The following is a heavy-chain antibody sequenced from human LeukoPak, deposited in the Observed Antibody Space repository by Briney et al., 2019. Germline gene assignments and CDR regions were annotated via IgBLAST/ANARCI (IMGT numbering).Heavy chain of an antibody. CDR2: ISAYNGNT. V-gene: IGHV1-18*01. J-gene: IGHJ3*02. CDR3: ARDHIAVAGNAAFDI. Sequence: ASVKVSCKASGYTFTSYGISWVRHAHGQGLEWMGWISAYNGNTNYAQKLQGRVTMTTDTSTSTAYMELRSLRSDDTAVYYCARDHIAVAGNAAFDIWGQGTMVTVSS. CDR1: GYTFTSYG. D-gene: IGHD6-19*01.